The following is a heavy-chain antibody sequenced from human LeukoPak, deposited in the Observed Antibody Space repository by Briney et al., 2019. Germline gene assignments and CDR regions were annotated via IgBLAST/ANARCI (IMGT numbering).Heavy chain of an antibody. J-gene: IGHJ4*02. D-gene: IGHD6-19*01. CDR3: ARGGRSSGWYLASY. Sequence: GGSLRLSCAASGFTFSSYSMNWVRQAPGKGLEWVSYISSSSSTIYYADSVKGRFTISRDNAKNSLYLQMNSLRAEDTAVYYCARGGRSSGWYLASYWGQGTLVTVSS. CDR1: GFTFSSYS. CDR2: ISSSSSTI. V-gene: IGHV3-48*01.